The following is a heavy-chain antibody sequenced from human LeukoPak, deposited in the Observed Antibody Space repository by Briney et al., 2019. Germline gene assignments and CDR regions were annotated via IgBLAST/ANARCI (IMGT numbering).Heavy chain of an antibody. CDR1: GFTFSSYW. D-gene: IGHD1-1*01. CDR2: IKQDGSEK. V-gene: IGHV3-7*01. Sequence: GGSLRLSCAASGFTFSSYWTSWVRQAPGKGLEWVANIKQDGSEKYYVDSVKGRFTISRDNAKNSLYLQMNSLRAEDTAVYYCARDPGAPTTDAFDIWGQGTMVTVSS. CDR3: ARDPGAPTTDAFDI. J-gene: IGHJ3*02.